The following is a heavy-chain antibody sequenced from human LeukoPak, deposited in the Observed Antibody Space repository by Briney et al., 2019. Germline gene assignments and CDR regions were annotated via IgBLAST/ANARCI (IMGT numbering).Heavy chain of an antibody. CDR3: ARYSGSYLTKYNWFDP. D-gene: IGHD1-26*01. V-gene: IGHV1-18*01. CDR1: GYTFTSYG. Sequence: ASVKASCKASGYTFTSYGISWVRQAPGQGLEWMGWISAYNGNTNYAQKLQGRVTMTTDTSTSTAYMELRSLRSDDTAVYYCARYSGSYLTKYNWFDPWGQGTLVTVSS. CDR2: ISAYNGNT. J-gene: IGHJ5*02.